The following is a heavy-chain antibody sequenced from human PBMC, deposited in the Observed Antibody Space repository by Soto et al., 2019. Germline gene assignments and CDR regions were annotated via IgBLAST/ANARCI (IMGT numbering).Heavy chain of an antibody. V-gene: IGHV1-3*01. CDR2: INAGNGNT. Sequence: ASVKVSCKASGYTFTSYAMHWVRQAPGQRLEWMGWINAGNGNTKYSQKFQGRVTITRDTSASTAYMELSSLRSEDTAVYYCARSYGSSGYYFAFDIWGQGTMVTVSS. D-gene: IGHD3-22*01. CDR1: GYTFTSYA. J-gene: IGHJ3*02. CDR3: ARSYGSSGYYFAFDI.